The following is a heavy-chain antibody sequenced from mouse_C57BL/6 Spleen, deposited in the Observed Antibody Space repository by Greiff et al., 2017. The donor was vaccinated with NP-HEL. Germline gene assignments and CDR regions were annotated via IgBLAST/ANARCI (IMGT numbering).Heavy chain of an antibody. CDR1: GYTFTDYN. J-gene: IGHJ2*01. D-gene: IGHD2-5*01. CDR2: INPNNGGT. CDR3: ARDSNYGNYFDY. V-gene: IGHV1-18*01. Sequence: VQLKQSGPELVKPGASVKIPCKASGYTFTDYNMDWVKQSHGKSLEWIGDINPNNGGTIYNQKFKGKATLTVDKSSSTAYMELRSLTSEDTAVYYCARDSNYGNYFDYWGQGTTLTVSS.